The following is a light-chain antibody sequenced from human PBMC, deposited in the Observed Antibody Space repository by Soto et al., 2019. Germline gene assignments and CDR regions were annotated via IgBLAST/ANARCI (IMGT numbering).Light chain of an antibody. CDR1: SSDVGGYNY. CDR3: CSYAGSYTDV. CDR2: DVS. V-gene: IGLV2-11*01. Sequence: QSALTQPRSVYGSPGQSVTISCTGTSSDVGGYNYVSWYQQHPGKAPKLMIYDVSKRPSGVPDRFSGSKSGNTASLTISGLQAENEADYDCCSYAGSYTDVFGTGTKLTVL. J-gene: IGLJ1*01.